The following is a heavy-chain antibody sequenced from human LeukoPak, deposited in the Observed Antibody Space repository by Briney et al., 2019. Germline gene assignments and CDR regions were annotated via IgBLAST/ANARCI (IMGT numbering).Heavy chain of an antibody. CDR1: RFTFDSYS. CDR2: VSHDGATT. V-gene: IGHV3-30*04. Sequence: GKSLRLSCAASRFTFDSYSMHWLRQAPGRGLEGVAAVSHDGATTSSADSVTGRFIISRDNSKNTVFLQMNSLRPEDTSVYYCVRERWLRSFDSWGQGTLVVVSS. CDR3: VRERWLRSFDS. J-gene: IGHJ4*02. D-gene: IGHD5-12*01.